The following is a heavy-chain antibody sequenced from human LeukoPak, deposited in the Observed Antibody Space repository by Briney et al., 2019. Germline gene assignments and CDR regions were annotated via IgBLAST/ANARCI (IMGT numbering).Heavy chain of an antibody. D-gene: IGHD4-17*01. Sequence: GGSLRLSCAASGFTFTTYSMNWVRQAPGKGLEWVSSISSSSSYIYYADSVKGRFTISRDNAKNSLYLQMNSLRAEDTAVYYCARDLVTTRFDYWGQGTLVTVSS. J-gene: IGHJ4*02. CDR2: ISSSSSYI. CDR3: ARDLVTTRFDY. CDR1: GFTFTTYS. V-gene: IGHV3-21*01.